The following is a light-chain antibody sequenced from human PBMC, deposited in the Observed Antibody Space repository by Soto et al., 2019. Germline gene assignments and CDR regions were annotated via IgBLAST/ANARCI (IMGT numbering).Light chain of an antibody. CDR1: SGDVGGHNY. J-gene: IGLJ2*01. CDR2: EVS. CDR3: SSYTSSSTLV. V-gene: IGLV2-14*01. Sequence: QAVVTQPASVSGSLEQSITISCTGTSGDVGGHNYVSWYQQHPGKAPKLVIYEVSNRPSGVSNRFSGSKSGNTASLTISGLQAEDEADYYCSSYTSSSTLVLGGGTKLTVL.